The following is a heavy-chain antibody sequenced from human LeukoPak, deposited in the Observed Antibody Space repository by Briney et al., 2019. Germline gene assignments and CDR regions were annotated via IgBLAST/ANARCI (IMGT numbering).Heavy chain of an antibody. CDR2: IDWDDDK. D-gene: IGHD1-26*01. V-gene: IGHV2-70*04. CDR3: ARLNSGTYLDY. Sequence: SGPTLVNPSQTLTLTCTFSGFSLSTSGMRVSWIRQPPGKALEWLARIDWDDDKFYSTSLKTRLTISKDTSKNQVVLTMTNMDPVDTATYYCARLNSGTYLDYWGQGTLVTVSS. J-gene: IGHJ4*02. CDR1: GFSLSTSGMR.